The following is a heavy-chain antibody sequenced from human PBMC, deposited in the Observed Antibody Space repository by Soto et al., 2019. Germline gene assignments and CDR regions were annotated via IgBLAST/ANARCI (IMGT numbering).Heavy chain of an antibody. J-gene: IGHJ4*02. D-gene: IGHD6-13*01. CDR2: ISSSGGST. CDR1: GFTFSNYA. V-gene: IGHV3-23*01. CDR3: AKDQGSSWYEIDY. Sequence: EVQLLESGGGLVQPGGSPRLSCAASGFTFSNYAVTWVRQAPGKGLEWVSTISSSGGSTYYADSVKGRFTISRDNSKNMLYLQMNSLRAEDTAVYYCAKDQGSSWYEIDYWGQGTLVTVSS.